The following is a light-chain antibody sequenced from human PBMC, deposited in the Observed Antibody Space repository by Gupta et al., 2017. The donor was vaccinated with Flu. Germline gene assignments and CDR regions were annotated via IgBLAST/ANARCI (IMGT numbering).Light chain of an antibody. CDR3: GAWDSSLTHGV. CDR1: SSNIGSNH. J-gene: IGLJ3*02. CDR2: ENN. Sequence: KVTISCSGSSSNIGSNHVSWYQQFPGAAPKLLIYENNVRRSGIPDRFSGSKSGTSATLGITGLQAGDEADYYCGAWDSSLTHGVFGGGTKLTVL. V-gene: IGLV1-51*01.